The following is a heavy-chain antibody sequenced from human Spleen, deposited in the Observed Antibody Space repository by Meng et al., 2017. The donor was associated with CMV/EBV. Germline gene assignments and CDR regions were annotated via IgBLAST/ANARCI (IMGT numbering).Heavy chain of an antibody. J-gene: IGHJ6*02. D-gene: IGHD1-26*01. CDR1: GGSISSYY. V-gene: IGHV4-59*01. Sequence: SETLSLTCTVSGGSISSYYWSWIRQPPGKGLEWIGYIYYSGSTNYNPSLKSRVTISVDTSKNQFSLKLSSVTAADTAVYYCARGVGATSYYYYGMDVWGQGTTVTVSS. CDR3: ARGVGATSYYYYGMDV. CDR2: IYYSGST.